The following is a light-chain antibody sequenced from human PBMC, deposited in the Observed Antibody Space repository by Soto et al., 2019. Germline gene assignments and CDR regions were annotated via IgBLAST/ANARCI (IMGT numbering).Light chain of an antibody. CDR3: SSYTSSPYV. Sequence: QSALTQPASVSGSPGQSITISCTGTSSDVGGYNYVSWYQQHPGKAPKLMIYDVSNRPSGVSNRFSGSKSGNTASLTISGLQAEDEADYYCSSYTSSPYVFGTGTQLTVL. V-gene: IGLV2-14*01. CDR1: SSDVGGYNY. J-gene: IGLJ1*01. CDR2: DVS.